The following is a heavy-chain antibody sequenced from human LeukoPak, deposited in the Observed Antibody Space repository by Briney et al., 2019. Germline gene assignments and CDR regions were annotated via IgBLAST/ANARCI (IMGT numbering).Heavy chain of an antibody. Sequence: ASVKVSCKASGYTFTSYAMHWVRQAPGQRLEWMGWINAGNGNTKYSQEFQGRVTITRDTSASTAYMELSSLRSEDMAVYYCARDSWINGYFDYWGQGTLVTVSS. D-gene: IGHD5-12*01. CDR3: ARDSWINGYFDY. CDR1: GYTFTSYA. V-gene: IGHV1-3*03. CDR2: INAGNGNT. J-gene: IGHJ4*02.